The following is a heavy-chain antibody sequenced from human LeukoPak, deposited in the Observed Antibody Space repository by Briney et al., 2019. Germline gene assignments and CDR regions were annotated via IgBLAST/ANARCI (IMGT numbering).Heavy chain of an antibody. CDR2: ISGSGGST. Sequence: GGSLRLSCAASGFTFSSYAMSWVRQAPGKGLEWVSGISGSGGSTHYADSVKGRFTISRDNSKNTLYLQMNSLRAEDTAVYYCAKDRRGCTSTSCYYRFDYWGQGTLVTVSS. D-gene: IGHD2-2*01. J-gene: IGHJ4*02. V-gene: IGHV3-23*01. CDR1: GFTFSSYA. CDR3: AKDRRGCTSTSCYYRFDY.